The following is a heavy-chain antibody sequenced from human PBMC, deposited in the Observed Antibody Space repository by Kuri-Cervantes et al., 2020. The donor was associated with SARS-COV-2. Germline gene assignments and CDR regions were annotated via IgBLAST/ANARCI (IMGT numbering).Heavy chain of an antibody. CDR3: ARGGCSSTSCYSKHQKNWFDP. D-gene: IGHD2-2*01. Sequence: ESLKISCTVSGGSISSGDYYWSWIRQSPGKGLEWIGYTYYSGSTNYNPSLKSRVTISVDTSKNQFSLKLSSVTAADTAVYYCARGGCSSTSCYSKHQKNWFDPWGQGTLVTVSS. CDR1: GGSISSGDYY. V-gene: IGHV4-61*08. J-gene: IGHJ5*02. CDR2: TYYSGST.